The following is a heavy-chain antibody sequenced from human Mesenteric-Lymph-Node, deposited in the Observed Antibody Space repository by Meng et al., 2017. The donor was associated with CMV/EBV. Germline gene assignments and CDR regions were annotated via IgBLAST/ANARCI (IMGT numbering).Heavy chain of an antibody. CDR2: ISYDGDYK. CDR3: ARGSGSYSLIDY. J-gene: IGHJ4*02. D-gene: IGHD1-26*01. Sequence: GGSLRLSCAASGFTFSSYPIHWVRQAPGKGLEWVTVISYDGDYKYYADSVKGRFTISRDNSKNTLYLQMNSLRAEDTAVYYCARGSGSYSLIDYWGQGTLVTVSS. CDR1: GFTFSSYP. V-gene: IGHV3-30-3*01.